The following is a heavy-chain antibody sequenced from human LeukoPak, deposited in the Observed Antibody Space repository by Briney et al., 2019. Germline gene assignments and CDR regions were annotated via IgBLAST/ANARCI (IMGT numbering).Heavy chain of an antibody. V-gene: IGHV3-73*01. CDR3: TSYSSSFDYYYYYMDV. J-gene: IGHJ6*03. CDR2: KGNSYST. Sequence: KGNSYSTAYAASVKGSFTSSRDDSKNKAYLQMNSLKTEDTAVYYCTSYSSSFDYYYYYMDVWGKGTTVTVSS. D-gene: IGHD6-13*01.